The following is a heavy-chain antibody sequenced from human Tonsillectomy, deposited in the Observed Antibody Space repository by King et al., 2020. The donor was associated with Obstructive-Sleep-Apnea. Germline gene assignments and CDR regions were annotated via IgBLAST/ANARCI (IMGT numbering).Heavy chain of an antibody. J-gene: IGHJ4*02. CDR1: GGSIISGAYS. CDR3: ARGGDYGDYRTAVGVDY. Sequence: QVQLQESGPGLVKPSQTLSLTCAVSGGSIISGAYSWSWIRQPPGKGLEWIGYIYYSGSTYYNPSLKSRVTISVDTTKNQFSLKLSSVTAADTAVYYCARGGDYGDYRTAVGVDYWGQGTLVTVSS. V-gene: IGHV4-30-4*07. D-gene: IGHD4-17*01. CDR2: IYYSGST.